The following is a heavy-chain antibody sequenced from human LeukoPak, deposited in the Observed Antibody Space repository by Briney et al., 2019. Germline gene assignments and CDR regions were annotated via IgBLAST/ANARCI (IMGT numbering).Heavy chain of an antibody. CDR2: INPIFNIL. J-gene: IGHJ4*02. D-gene: IGHD3-10*01. CDR3: AAGRRLGELFFDY. CDR1: EGTFGGYS. Sequence: SVKVSCKASEGTFGGYSIDWVRQAPGQGLDWVGGINPIFNILYYAQNFQGRVTITADESTNTAYLELDSLKHDDTAVYYCAAGRRLGELFFDYWGQGTLVTVSS. V-gene: IGHV1-69*13.